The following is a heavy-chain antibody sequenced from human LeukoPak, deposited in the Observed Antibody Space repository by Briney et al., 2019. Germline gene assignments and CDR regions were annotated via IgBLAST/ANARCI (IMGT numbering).Heavy chain of an antibody. V-gene: IGHV3-23*01. CDR3: ARASITMIIGEERGAFDI. CDR2: ISSGGSDT. J-gene: IGHJ3*02. D-gene: IGHD3-22*01. Sequence: GGSLRLSCAASGLTFSNYGMSWVRQAPGKGPEWVSAISSGGSDTAYADSVKGRFTISRDNSKNTLYLQMNSLRAEDTAVYYCARASITMIIGEERGAFDIWGQGTMVTVSS. CDR1: GLTFSNYG.